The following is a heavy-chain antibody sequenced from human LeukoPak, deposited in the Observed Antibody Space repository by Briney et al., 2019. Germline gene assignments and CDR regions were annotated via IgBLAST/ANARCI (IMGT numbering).Heavy chain of an antibody. CDR3: ARFGAAAVPFDY. V-gene: IGHV4-31*11. CDR1: GGSISRGGYY. J-gene: IGHJ4*02. D-gene: IGHD6-25*01. Sequence: SETLSLTCAVSGGSISRGGYYWSWVRQHPGKGLEWIGYIYYSGSTYYNPSLKSRVTISVDTSKNQFSLKLISVTAADTAVYYCARFGAAAVPFDYWGQGTLDTVSS. CDR2: IYYSGST.